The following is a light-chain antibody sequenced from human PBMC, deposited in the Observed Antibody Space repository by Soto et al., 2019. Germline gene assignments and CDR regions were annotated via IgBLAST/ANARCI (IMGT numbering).Light chain of an antibody. Sequence: EIVMPQSPATLAVSPGERAALSCRASQSVSSNFAWYQQKPGQAPRLLIYGASSRATGTQARFSGSGSGTEVTLTISSLQSEDVAVYYCQQDNNWPYTFGLGTKLEMK. J-gene: IGKJ2*01. CDR3: QQDNNWPYT. CDR1: QSVSSN. V-gene: IGKV3-15*01. CDR2: GAS.